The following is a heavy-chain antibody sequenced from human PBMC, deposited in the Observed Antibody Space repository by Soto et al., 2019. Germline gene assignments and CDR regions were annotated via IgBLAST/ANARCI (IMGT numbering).Heavy chain of an antibody. V-gene: IGHV3-21*06. Sequence: GGSLRLSSAASGFTFSNYSMNWVRQAPVKGLEWVSSISSSSVYIFYADSVEGRFIISRDNAKNSLYLQMNSLRAEDTAVYYCARSRMEASATRAYYIWGQGTMVTVSS. CDR1: GFTFSNYS. CDR3: ARSRMEASATRAYYI. J-gene: IGHJ3*02. CDR2: ISSSSVYI. D-gene: IGHD1-1*01.